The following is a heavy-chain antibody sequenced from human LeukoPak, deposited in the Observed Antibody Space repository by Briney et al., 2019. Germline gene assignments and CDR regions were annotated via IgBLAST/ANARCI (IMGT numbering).Heavy chain of an antibody. CDR2: IIPIFGPA. Sequence: VASVKVSCKASGGTFSRFAISWVRQAPGQGLEWMGGIIPIFGPANYAQKFQGRVTITADESTSTAYMELSSLRSEDTALYYCAKPTYYYGSGEGSNYWYFDLWGRGTLVTVSS. J-gene: IGHJ2*01. D-gene: IGHD3-10*01. CDR1: GGTFSRFA. CDR3: AKPTYYYGSGEGSNYWYFDL. V-gene: IGHV1-69*13.